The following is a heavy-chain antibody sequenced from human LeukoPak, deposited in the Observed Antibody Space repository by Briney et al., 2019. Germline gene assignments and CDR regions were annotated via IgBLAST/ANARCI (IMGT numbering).Heavy chain of an antibody. CDR3: YGSGSYKSYYSGMDV. CDR1: GGSISGGNW. CDR2: IYHSGST. Sequence: ASETLSLTCAVSGGSISGGNWWSWVRQTPGKGLEWIGEIYHSGSTNYNPSLKSRVTISVDKSKNQFSLKLSSVTAADTAVYYCYGSGSYKSYYSGMDVWGQGTTVTVSS. J-gene: IGHJ6*02. V-gene: IGHV4-4*02. D-gene: IGHD3-10*01.